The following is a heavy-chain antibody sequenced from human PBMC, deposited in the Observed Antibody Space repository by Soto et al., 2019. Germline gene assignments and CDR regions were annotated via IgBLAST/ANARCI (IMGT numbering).Heavy chain of an antibody. J-gene: IGHJ6*02. V-gene: IGHV4-30-4*01. CDR1: GGSISSDEYY. D-gene: IGHD3-22*01. CDR3: ARDHCRSGNCYNGMDV. Sequence: QVQLQESGPGLVKPSQTLSLTCTVSGGSISSDEYYWSWIRQPPGKGLEWIGCVHYTGSTNYSPSLKSRAAISLDASKNQFSLELRSVTAADTAIYYCARDHCRSGNCYNGMDVWGQGTTVTVSS. CDR2: VHYTGST.